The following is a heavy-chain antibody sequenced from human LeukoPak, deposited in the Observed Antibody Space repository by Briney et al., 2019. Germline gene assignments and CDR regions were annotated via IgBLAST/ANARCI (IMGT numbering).Heavy chain of an antibody. CDR3: ATWGHGTSCTTCGQDDNWFDP. D-gene: IGHD2-2*01. V-gene: IGHV1-24*01. CDR2: FDPEDGET. CDR1: GYTLTELS. J-gene: IGHJ5*02. Sequence: ASVKVSCKVSGYTLTELSMHWVRQAPGKGLEWMGGFDPEDGETIYAQKFQGRVTMTEDTSTDTAYMELSSLRSEDTAVYYCATWGHGTSCTTCGQDDNWFDPWGQGTLVTVSS.